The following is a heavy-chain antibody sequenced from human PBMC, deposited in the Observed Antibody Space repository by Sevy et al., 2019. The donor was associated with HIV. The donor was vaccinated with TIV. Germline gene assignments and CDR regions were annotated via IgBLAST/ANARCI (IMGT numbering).Heavy chain of an antibody. CDR2: INHSGST. Sequence: SETLSLTCAVYGGSFSGYYWSWIRQPPGTGLEWIGEINHSGSTNYNPSLKSRVTISVDTSKNQFSLKLSSVTAADTAVYYCARAARGDTDYYYGMDVWGQGTTVTVSS. V-gene: IGHV4-34*01. J-gene: IGHJ6*02. CDR3: ARAARGDTDYYYGMDV. CDR1: GGSFSGYY. D-gene: IGHD2-8*02.